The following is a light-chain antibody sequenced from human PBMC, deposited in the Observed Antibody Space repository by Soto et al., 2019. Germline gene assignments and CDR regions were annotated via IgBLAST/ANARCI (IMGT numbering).Light chain of an antibody. Sequence: QSVLTQPASVSGSPGQSITISCTGTSGDVGYYNLVSWYQQNPGTAPKLMIYEVSNRPSGVSNRFSGSKSGNTASLTISGLQAEDEADYYCTSYAGGGSPDVFGAGTKLTVL. CDR3: TSYAGGGSPDV. CDR2: EVS. J-gene: IGLJ1*01. CDR1: SGDVGYYNL. V-gene: IGLV2-23*02.